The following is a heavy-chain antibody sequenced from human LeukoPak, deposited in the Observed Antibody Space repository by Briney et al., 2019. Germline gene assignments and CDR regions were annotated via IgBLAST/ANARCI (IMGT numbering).Heavy chain of an antibody. CDR1: SGSISNYD. J-gene: IGHJ2*01. V-gene: IGHV4-4*07. D-gene: IGHD6-13*01. CDR2: IYTSGST. CDR3: ARLTSSWYQDWYFDL. Sequence: PSETLFLTCTVSSGSISNYDWSWIRQPAGKGLEWIGRIYTSGSTNYNPSLKSRVTMSVDTSKKQFSLKLSSVTAADTAVYYCARLTSSWYQDWYFDLWGRGTLVTVSS.